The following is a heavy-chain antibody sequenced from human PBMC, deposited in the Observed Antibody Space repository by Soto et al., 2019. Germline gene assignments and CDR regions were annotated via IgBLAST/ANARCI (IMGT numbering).Heavy chain of an antibody. J-gene: IGHJ4*02. CDR1: GFTFSSYA. CDR3: AKDISGTWGYYFDS. CDR2: ISGSGGST. V-gene: IGHV3-23*01. D-gene: IGHD7-27*01. Sequence: GGSLRLPCAASGFTFSSYAMSWVRQAPGKGLEWVSGISGSGGSTYYADSVKGRFTISRDNAKNSLYLQMNSLRAEDTALYYCAKDISGTWGYYFDSWGQGTLVTVSS.